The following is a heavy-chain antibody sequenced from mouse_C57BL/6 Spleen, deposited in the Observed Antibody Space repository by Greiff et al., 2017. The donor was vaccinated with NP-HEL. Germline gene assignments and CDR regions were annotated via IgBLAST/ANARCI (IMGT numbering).Heavy chain of an antibody. Sequence: ESGPGLVKPSQSLSLTCSVTGYSITSGYYWNWIRQFPGNKLEWMGYISYDGSNNYNPSLKNRIPITRDTSKNQYFLKLNSVTTEDTATYYCARLGDGYPYYFDYWGQGTTLTVSS. CDR3: ARLGDGYPYYFDY. J-gene: IGHJ2*01. V-gene: IGHV3-6*01. CDR1: GYSITSGYY. CDR2: ISYDGSN. D-gene: IGHD2-3*01.